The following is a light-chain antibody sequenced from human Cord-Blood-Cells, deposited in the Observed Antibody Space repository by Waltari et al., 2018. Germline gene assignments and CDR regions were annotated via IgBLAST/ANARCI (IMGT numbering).Light chain of an antibody. J-gene: IGLJ3*02. CDR3: CSYAGSSTYWV. CDR1: SSDVGSYKL. V-gene: IGLV2-23*01. Sequence: QSALTQPASVSGSPGQSITLSCPGTSSDVGSYKLVSCYQQHPGKAPKLMIYEGSKRPSGVSNRFSGSNSGNTASLTISGLQAEDEADYYCCSYAGSSTYWVFGGGTKLTVL. CDR2: EGS.